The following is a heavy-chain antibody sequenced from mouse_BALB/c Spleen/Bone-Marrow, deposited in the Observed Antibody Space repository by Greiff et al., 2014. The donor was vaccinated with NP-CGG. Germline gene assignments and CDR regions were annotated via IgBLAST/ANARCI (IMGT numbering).Heavy chain of an antibody. J-gene: IGHJ1*01. CDR3: ARSRGWYFDV. CDR2: INPGDGDT. CDR1: GYTFTSYW. V-gene: IGHV1-87*01. Sequence: QVQLQQSGAELARPGASVKLSCKASGYTFTSYWMQWIKQRPGQGLEWIGAINPGDGDTTYTQKFKGKATLTADKSSSTAYMQLSSLASEDSAVYYCARSRGWYFDVWGAGTTVTVSS.